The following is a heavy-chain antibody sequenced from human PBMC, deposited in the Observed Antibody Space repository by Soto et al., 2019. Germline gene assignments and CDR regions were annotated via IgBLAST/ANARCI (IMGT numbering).Heavy chain of an antibody. CDR1: GFTFSTYA. Sequence: GGSLRLSCAASGFTFSTYAMAWVRQAPGKGLEWVSGVSASGLNTDYADPVKGRFYISRDNSKNTVSLHMNSLRAEDTALYYCARDDSSSWYGAGAFDIWGQGTMVTVSS. D-gene: IGHD6-13*01. J-gene: IGHJ3*02. CDR2: VSASGLNT. V-gene: IGHV3-23*01. CDR3: ARDDSSSWYGAGAFDI.